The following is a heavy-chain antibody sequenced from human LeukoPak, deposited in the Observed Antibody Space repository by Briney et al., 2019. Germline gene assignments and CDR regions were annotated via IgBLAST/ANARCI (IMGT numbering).Heavy chain of an antibody. J-gene: IGHJ4*02. D-gene: IGHD3-10*01. CDR1: GFTVSSNY. CDR2: VYILAST. Sequence: GGSLTLSCAASGFTVSSNYMSWVRQAPRKGLDWISVVYILASTYYSDSVKGRSTISNDNSKNTLYLQINSLRVEDTAVYYCARATMVRGVTNDFDCLGQGTLVTVSS. V-gene: IGHV3-53*01. CDR3: ARATMVRGVTNDFDC.